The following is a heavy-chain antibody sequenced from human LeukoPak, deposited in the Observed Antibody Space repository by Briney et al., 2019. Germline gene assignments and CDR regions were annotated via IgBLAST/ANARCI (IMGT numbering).Heavy chain of an antibody. V-gene: IGHV4-59*01. J-gene: IGHJ4*02. Sequence: PSETLSLTCTVSGGSICSYYWSWIRQPPGKGLEWIGYIYYSGSTKYNPSLKSRVTILVDTSKNQFSLKVSSVTAADTAVYYCARGSGSPLYFDYWGRGTLVTVSS. CDR2: IYYSGST. CDR1: GGSICSYY. CDR3: ARGSGSPLYFDY. D-gene: IGHD1-26*01.